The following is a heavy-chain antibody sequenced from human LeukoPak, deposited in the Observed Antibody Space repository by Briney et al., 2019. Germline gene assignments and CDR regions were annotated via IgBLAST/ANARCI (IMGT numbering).Heavy chain of an antibody. Sequence: TTSETLSLTCTVSGGSISSGSYYWSWIRQPAGKGLEWIGRIYTSGSTNYNPSPKSRVTISVDTSKNQFSLKLSSVTAADTAVYYCARAGGNSIPDYWGQGTLVTVSS. D-gene: IGHD4-23*01. V-gene: IGHV4-61*02. CDR1: GGSISSGSYY. CDR2: IYTSGST. J-gene: IGHJ4*02. CDR3: ARAGGNSIPDY.